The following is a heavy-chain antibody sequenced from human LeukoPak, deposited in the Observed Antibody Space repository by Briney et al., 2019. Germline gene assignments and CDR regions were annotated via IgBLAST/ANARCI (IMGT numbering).Heavy chain of an antibody. CDR1: GFTFSSYA. Sequence: PGGSLRLSCAASGFTFSSYAMSWVRQAPGKGLEWVSSISSSSSYIYYADSVKGRFTISRDNAKNSLYLQMNSLRAEDTAVYYCARPYDSSGYYYYYYYMDVWGKGTTVTVSS. V-gene: IGHV3-21*01. D-gene: IGHD3-22*01. CDR3: ARPYDSSGYYYYYYYMDV. CDR2: ISSSSSYI. J-gene: IGHJ6*03.